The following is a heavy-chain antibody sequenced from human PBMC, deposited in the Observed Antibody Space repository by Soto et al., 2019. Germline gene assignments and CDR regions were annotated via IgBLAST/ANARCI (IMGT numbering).Heavy chain of an antibody. D-gene: IGHD1-26*01. CDR2: IRAKVNNFAT. Sequence: EVPLVQSGGGLVQPGGSVTLSCAASGFTFSGSVIHWVRQASGRGLEWVGRIRAKVNNFATAYAASVKGRFTGSRDDSRSTAYLQMNSLKIEDTAVYYCVTGAAGTCRLDPWGQGTLVSVSS. CDR3: VTGAAGTCRLDP. J-gene: IGHJ5*02. V-gene: IGHV3-73*01. CDR1: GFTFSGSV.